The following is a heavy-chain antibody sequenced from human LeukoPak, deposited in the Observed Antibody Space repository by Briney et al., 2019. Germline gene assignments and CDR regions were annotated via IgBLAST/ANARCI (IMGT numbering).Heavy chain of an antibody. J-gene: IGHJ4*02. D-gene: IGHD6-19*01. CDR2: ISSSGGYI. CDR3: ARDSGTSYSSGWYDY. Sequence: PGGSLRLSCAASGFTFSSYSMNWVRQAPGKGLEWVSSISSSGGYIYYADSVKGRLTISRDNAKNSLYLQMNSLRAEDTAVYYCARDSGTSYSSGWYDYWGQGTLVTVSS. V-gene: IGHV3-21*01. CDR1: GFTFSSYS.